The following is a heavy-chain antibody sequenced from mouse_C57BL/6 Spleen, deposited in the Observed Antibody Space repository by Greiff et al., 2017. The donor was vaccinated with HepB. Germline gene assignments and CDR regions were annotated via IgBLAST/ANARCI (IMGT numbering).Heavy chain of an antibody. Sequence: EVKLMESGPGLVKPSQSLSLTCSVTGYSITSGYYWNWIRQFPGNKLEWMGYISYDGSNNYNPSLKNRISITRDTSKNQFFLKLNSVTTEATATYYFASQKILPPPWFAYWGQGTLVTVSA. V-gene: IGHV3-6*01. J-gene: IGHJ3*01. CDR2: ISYDGSN. CDR3: ASQKILPPPWFAY. D-gene: IGHD1-1*01. CDR1: GYSITSGYY.